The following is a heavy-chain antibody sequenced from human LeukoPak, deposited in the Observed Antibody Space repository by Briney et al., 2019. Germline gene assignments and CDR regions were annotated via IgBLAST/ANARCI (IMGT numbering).Heavy chain of an antibody. Sequence: SETLSLTCAVYGGSFSGYYWSWIRQPPGKGLEWIGEINHSGSTNYNPSLKSRVTISVDTSKNQFSLKLSSVTAADTAVYYCARETWDLFRSYYYYYMDVWGKGTTVTVSS. J-gene: IGHJ6*03. CDR3: ARETWDLFRSYYYYYMDV. CDR2: INHSGST. CDR1: GGSFSGYY. D-gene: IGHD3-10*01. V-gene: IGHV4-34*01.